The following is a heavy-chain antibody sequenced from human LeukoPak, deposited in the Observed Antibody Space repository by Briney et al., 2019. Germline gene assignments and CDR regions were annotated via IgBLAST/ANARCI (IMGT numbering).Heavy chain of an antibody. Sequence: GGSLRLSCAASGFTFSSYWMHWVRQAPGKGLEWVAVIWYDGSNKYYADSVKGRFTISRDNSKNTLYLQMNSLRAEDTAVYYCARAPRYSSSWYLDYWGQGTLVTVSS. CDR1: GFTFSSYW. D-gene: IGHD6-13*01. CDR2: IWYDGSNK. V-gene: IGHV3-33*08. CDR3: ARAPRYSSSWYLDY. J-gene: IGHJ4*02.